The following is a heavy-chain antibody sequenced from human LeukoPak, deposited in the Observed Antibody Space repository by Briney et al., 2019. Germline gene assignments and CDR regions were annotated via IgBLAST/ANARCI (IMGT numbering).Heavy chain of an antibody. CDR3: AKTPILWFGEPQYYFDY. Sequence: AGGSLRLSCAASGFTFSSYGMHWVRQAPGKGLEWVAFIRYDGSNKYYADSVKGRFTISRDNSKNTLYLQMNSLRAEDTAVYYCAKTPILWFGEPQYYFDYWGQGTLVTVSS. D-gene: IGHD3-10*01. CDR1: GFTFSSYG. CDR2: IRYDGSNK. V-gene: IGHV3-30*02. J-gene: IGHJ4*02.